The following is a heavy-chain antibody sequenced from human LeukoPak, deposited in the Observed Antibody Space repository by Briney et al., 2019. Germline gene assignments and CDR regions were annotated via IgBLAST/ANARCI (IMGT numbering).Heavy chain of an antibody. V-gene: IGHV1-46*01. J-gene: IGHJ4*02. Sequence: ASVKVSCKASGYTFTSYYMHWVRQAPGQGLEWMGIINPSGGSTSYAQKFQGRVTMTRDTSTSTAYMELSSLRSEDTAVYYCARDTSTAVAGARYYFDYWGQGTLVTVSS. D-gene: IGHD6-19*01. CDR3: ARDTSTAVAGARYYFDY. CDR2: INPSGGST. CDR1: GYTFTSYY.